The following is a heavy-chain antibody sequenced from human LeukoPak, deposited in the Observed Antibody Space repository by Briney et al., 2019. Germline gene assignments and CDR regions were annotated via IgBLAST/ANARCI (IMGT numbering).Heavy chain of an antibody. V-gene: IGHV4-4*07. CDR2: THTSGST. D-gene: IGHD3-22*01. Sequence: PSETLSLTCTFSGGSITSYYWSWIRQPAGKGLEWIGRTHTSGSTNYNPSLKSRVTMSVDTSKNQFSLKLSSVTAADTAVYYCASTISSGYYFYWGQGTLVTVSS. J-gene: IGHJ4*02. CDR1: GGSITSYY. CDR3: ASTISSGYYFY.